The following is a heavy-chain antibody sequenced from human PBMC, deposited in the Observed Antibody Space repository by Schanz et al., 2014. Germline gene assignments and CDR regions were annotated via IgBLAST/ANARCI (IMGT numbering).Heavy chain of an antibody. CDR3: ARGGGPEDVFDI. J-gene: IGHJ3*02. D-gene: IGHD5-12*01. CDR2: IIPILGIA. Sequence: QVQLVQSGAEVKKPGASVKVSCKASGYTFVSYSMHWVRQAPGQGLEWMGRIIPILGIATYAQKFQGRLTITADKSTSTAYMELSSLRSDDTAVYYCARGGGPEDVFDIWGQGTILTVSS. CDR1: GYTFVSYS. V-gene: IGHV1-69*09.